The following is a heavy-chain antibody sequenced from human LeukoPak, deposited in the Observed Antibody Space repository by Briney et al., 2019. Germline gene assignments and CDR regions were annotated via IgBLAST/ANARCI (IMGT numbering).Heavy chain of an antibody. CDR3: ARDFVSGYCGGDCPPLEFDY. CDR2: INPSGGST. CDR1: GYTFTSYY. J-gene: IGHJ4*02. V-gene: IGHV1-46*01. Sequence: ASVKVSCKASGYTFTSYYMHWVRQAPGQGLEWMGIINPSGGSTSYAQKFQDRVTMTRDTSTSTVYMELSSLRSEDTAVYYCARDFVSGYCGGDCPPLEFDYWGQGILVTVSS. D-gene: IGHD2-21*02.